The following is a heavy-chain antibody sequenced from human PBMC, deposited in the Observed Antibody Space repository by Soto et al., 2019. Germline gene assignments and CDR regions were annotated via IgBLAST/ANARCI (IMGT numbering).Heavy chain of an antibody. CDR2: AYYSGDT. D-gene: IGHD2-8*01. CDR3: ARDRSTYGGGGTGEVKENWFDP. Sequence: SETLSLTCSVSGGSISRYYWSWIRQPPGKGLEWVGYAYYSGDTGYNPSLQSRVTMAVDTSKNQVSLKLTSVTAADTAVYYCARDRSTYGGGGTGEVKENWFDPWGQGALVTVSS. CDR1: GGSISRYY. J-gene: IGHJ5*02. V-gene: IGHV4-59*12.